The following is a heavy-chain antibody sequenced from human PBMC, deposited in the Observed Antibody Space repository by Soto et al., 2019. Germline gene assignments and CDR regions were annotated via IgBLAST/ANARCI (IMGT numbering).Heavy chain of an antibody. J-gene: IGHJ6*02. CDR2: IYHSGST. CDR1: GGSISSGGYS. D-gene: IGHD3-10*01. V-gene: IGHV4-30-2*01. CDR3: ARASYYYGSGSYYYYYGMDV. Sequence: SETLSLTCAVSGGSISSGGYSWSWIRQPPGKGLEWIGYIYHSGSTYYNPSLKSRVTISVDRSKNQFSLKLSSVTAADTAVYYCARASYYYGSGSYYYYYGMDVWGQGTTVTVSS.